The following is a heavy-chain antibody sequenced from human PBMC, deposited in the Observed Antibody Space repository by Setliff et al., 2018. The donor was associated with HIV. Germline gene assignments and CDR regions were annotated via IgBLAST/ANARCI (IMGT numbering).Heavy chain of an antibody. J-gene: IGHJ6*03. Sequence: TLVHPAQTLTLTCTFSGFSLSTSGVGVGWIRQPPGKALEWLAVIYWNNDKYYSPSLKSRITITKDTSKNQVVLRMTNMDPVDTATYYCAHSPRRGYSYGSYYYYYYYVDVWGKGTTVTVSS. CDR2: IYWNNDK. D-gene: IGHD5-18*01. V-gene: IGHV2-5*01. CDR1: GFSLSTSGVG. CDR3: AHSPRRGYSYGSYYYYYYYVDV.